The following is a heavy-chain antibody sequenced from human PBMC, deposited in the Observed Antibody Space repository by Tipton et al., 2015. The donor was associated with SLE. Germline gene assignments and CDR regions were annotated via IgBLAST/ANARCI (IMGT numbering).Heavy chain of an antibody. Sequence: SLRLSCEASGFSFRNYGMNWVRQSPGKGLEWVAIILYDGSNKHYADSVQGRFIISRDNSKNTLYLQMNNLRPEDTAVYFCAKDRTYVDRLTANAHRCWGQGSLVTGSS. J-gene: IGHJ4*02. V-gene: IGHV3-30*18. CDR1: GFSFRNYG. CDR2: ILYDGSNK. D-gene: IGHD2-21*02. CDR3: AKDRTYVDRLTANAHRC.